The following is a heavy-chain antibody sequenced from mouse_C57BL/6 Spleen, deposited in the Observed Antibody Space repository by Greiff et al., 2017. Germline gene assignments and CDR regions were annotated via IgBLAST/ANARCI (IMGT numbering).Heavy chain of an antibody. D-gene: IGHD1-1*01. CDR1: GFSLTSYG. J-gene: IGHJ4*01. CDR3: ARDRGDYGVAGGAMDY. V-gene: IGHV2-6*03. Sequence: VQLQESGPGLVAPSQSLSITCTVSGFSLTSYGVHWVRQPPGKGLEWLVVIWSDGSTTYNSALKSRMSISKDNSKSQVFLKMNSLQTDDTAMYYCARDRGDYGVAGGAMDYWGQGTSVTVSS. CDR2: IWSDGST.